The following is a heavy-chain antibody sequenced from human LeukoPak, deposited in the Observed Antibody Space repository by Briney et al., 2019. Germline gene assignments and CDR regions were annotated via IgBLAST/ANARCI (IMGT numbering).Heavy chain of an antibody. Sequence: GGSLRLSCAASGFTFDDYAMHWVRQAPGKGLEWVANIRQDGNEKYYVDSVKGRFTISRDNAQNSLYLQLNSLRAEDTAVYYCARDLSGPSLYWGQGTLVTVSS. CDR1: GFTFDDYA. CDR3: ARDLSGPSLY. CDR2: IRQDGNEK. D-gene: IGHD2-15*01. V-gene: IGHV3-7*01. J-gene: IGHJ4*02.